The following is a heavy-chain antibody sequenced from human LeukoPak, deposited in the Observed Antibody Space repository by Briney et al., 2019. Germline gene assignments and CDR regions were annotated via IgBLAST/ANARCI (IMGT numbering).Heavy chain of an antibody. CDR3: ARRRYNWNAIDY. Sequence: GGSLRLSCAASGFAVSSNYMSWIRQAPGKGLEWVSYISSSGSTIYYADSVKGRFTISRDNAKNSLYLQMNSLRAEDTAVYYCARRRYNWNAIDYWGQGTLVTVSS. CDR2: ISSSGSTI. J-gene: IGHJ4*02. V-gene: IGHV3-11*01. CDR1: GFAVSSNY. D-gene: IGHD1-20*01.